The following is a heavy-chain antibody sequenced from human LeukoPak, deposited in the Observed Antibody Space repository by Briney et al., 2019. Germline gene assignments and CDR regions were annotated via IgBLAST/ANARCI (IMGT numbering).Heavy chain of an antibody. CDR2: ISGSGGST. V-gene: IGHV3-23*01. CDR1: GFTFSSYW. Sequence: PGGSLRLSCAASGFTFSSYWMSWVRQAPGKGLEWVSAISGSGGSTYYADSVKGRFTISRDNSKNTLYLQMNSLRAEDTAVYYCAKDPSRWIAVAAHQGPVEYYFDYWGQGTLVTVSS. D-gene: IGHD6-19*01. CDR3: AKDPSRWIAVAAHQGPVEYYFDY. J-gene: IGHJ4*02.